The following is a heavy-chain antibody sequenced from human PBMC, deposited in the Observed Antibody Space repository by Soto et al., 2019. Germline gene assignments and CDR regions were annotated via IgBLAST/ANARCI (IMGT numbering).Heavy chain of an antibody. V-gene: IGHV1-58*01. CDR3: AAKSVRGYSGYGPGAFDI. D-gene: IGHD5-12*01. Sequence: SVKVSCKASGFTFTSPAVQWVRQARGQRLEWIGWIVVGSDNTNYAQKFQERVTITRDMSTSTAYMELSSLRSEDTAVYYCAAKSVRGYSGYGPGAFDIWGQGTMVTVSS. CDR1: GFTFTSPA. CDR2: IVVGSDNT. J-gene: IGHJ3*02.